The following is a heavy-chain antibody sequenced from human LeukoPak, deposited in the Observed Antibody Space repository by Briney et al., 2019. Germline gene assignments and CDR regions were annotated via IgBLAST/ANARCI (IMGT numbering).Heavy chain of an antibody. V-gene: IGHV4-31*02. CDR3: ARAQVGAPDY. D-gene: IGHD1-26*01. Sequence: LRLSCAASGFTFSSYAMSWVRQHPGKGLEWIGYIYYSGSTYYNPSLKSRVTISVDTSKNQFSLKLSSVTAADTAVYYCARAQVGAPDYWGQGTLVTVSS. CDR2: IYYSGST. J-gene: IGHJ4*02. CDR1: GFTFSSYA.